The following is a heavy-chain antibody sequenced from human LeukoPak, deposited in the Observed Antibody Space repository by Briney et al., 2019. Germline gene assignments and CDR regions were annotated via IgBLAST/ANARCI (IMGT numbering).Heavy chain of an antibody. V-gene: IGHV1-18*01. CDR3: ARDGLKYCSSTSCYPPY. Sequence: ASVKVSCKASGYTFTSYGISWVRQAPGQGLEWMGWISAYNGNTNYAQKLQGRVTMTTDTSTSTAYMELRSLRSDDTAVYYCARDGLKYCSSTSCYPPYWGQGTLVTVPS. J-gene: IGHJ4*02. D-gene: IGHD2-2*01. CDR1: GYTFTSYG. CDR2: ISAYNGNT.